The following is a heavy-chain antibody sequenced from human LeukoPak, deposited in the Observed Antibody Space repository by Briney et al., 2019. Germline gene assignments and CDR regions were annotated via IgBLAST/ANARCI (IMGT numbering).Heavy chain of an antibody. Sequence: PGGSLRLSCAASGFTFSSYGMHWVRQAPGKGLEGVALISYDGSNKYYADSVKGRFTISRDNSKNTLYLQMSSLRAEDTAVYYCAKEGGGSWRSALDYWGQGTLVTVSS. CDR2: ISYDGSNK. V-gene: IGHV3-30*18. CDR1: GFTFSSYG. J-gene: IGHJ4*02. D-gene: IGHD3-10*01. CDR3: AKEGGGSWRSALDY.